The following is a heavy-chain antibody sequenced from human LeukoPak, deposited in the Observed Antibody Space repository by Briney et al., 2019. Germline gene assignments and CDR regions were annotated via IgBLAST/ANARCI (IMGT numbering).Heavy chain of an antibody. D-gene: IGHD3-10*01. V-gene: IGHV3-21*01. Sequence: GGSLRLSCAASGFTFSSYSMNWVRQAPGKGMEWVSSISSSRSYIYYADSVKGLFPLSRDNAKNSLYLQMNSLRAEDTAVYYCASSGSGSYTFDYWGQGTLVTVSS. CDR3: ASSGSGSYTFDY. J-gene: IGHJ4*02. CDR2: ISSSRSYI. CDR1: GFTFSSYS.